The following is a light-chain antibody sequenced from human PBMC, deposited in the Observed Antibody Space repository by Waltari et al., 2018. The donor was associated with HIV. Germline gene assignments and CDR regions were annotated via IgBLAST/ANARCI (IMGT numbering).Light chain of an antibody. CDR3: QQYNDWPRT. V-gene: IGKV3-15*01. Sequence: EVVMTPSPATLSVSPGERAALACRASQSVSSNLAWYQQKPGQAPRLLIYAASTRATGVPVRISGSGSGTEFTLTISSLQSEDFAVYYCQQYNDWPRTFGQGTKVEIK. CDR1: QSVSSN. J-gene: IGKJ1*01. CDR2: AAS.